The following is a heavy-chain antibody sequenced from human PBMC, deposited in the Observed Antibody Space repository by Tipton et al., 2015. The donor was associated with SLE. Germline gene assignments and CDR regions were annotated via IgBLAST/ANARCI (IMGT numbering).Heavy chain of an antibody. V-gene: IGHV4-34*12. CDR3: ARVAPAEVFDY. Sequence: AGLVKPSQTLSLSCAVYGGSFNGYFWTRIRQPPGKGLEWIAEIIHSGVTNYNPSLRSRVTISVDMSKSQVSLKLSSVTAADTAVYYCARVAPAEVFDYWGQGTLVTVSS. CDR1: GGSFNGYF. J-gene: IGHJ4*02. CDR2: IIHSGVT. D-gene: IGHD2-2*01.